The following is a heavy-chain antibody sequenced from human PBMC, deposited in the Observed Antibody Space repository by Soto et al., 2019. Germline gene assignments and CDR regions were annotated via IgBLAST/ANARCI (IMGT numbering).Heavy chain of an antibody. CDR3: ARVIGGLYYFDY. CDR2: INAGNGNT. Sequence: ASVKVSCKASGYTFTSYAMHWVRQAPGQRLEWMGWINAGNGNTKYSQKFQGRVNINRDTSASTAYMEMSSLRSEDTAVYYCARVIGGLYYFDYWGQGTLVTVS. CDR1: GYTFTSYA. V-gene: IGHV1-3*01. D-gene: IGHD3-16*01. J-gene: IGHJ4*02.